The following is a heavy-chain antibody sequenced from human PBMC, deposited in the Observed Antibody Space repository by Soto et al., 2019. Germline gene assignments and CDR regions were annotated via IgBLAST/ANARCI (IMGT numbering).Heavy chain of an antibody. V-gene: IGHV3-30*18. J-gene: IGHJ6*02. Sequence: HPGGSLRLSCAASGFTFSSYGMHWVRQAPGKGLEWVAVISYDGSNKYYADSVKGRFTISRDNSKNTLYLQMNSLRAEDTAVYYCAKDLEGYPHGRGMDVWGQGTTVTVSS. CDR1: GFTFSSYG. CDR2: ISYDGSNK. D-gene: IGHD5-18*01. CDR3: AKDLEGYPHGRGMDV.